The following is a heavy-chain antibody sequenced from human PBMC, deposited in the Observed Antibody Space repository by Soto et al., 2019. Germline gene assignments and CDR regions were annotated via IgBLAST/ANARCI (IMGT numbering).Heavy chain of an antibody. J-gene: IGHJ4*02. CDR3: VRAGYSYQYDY. CDR2: INSDGSRT. CDR1: GFTFSSYG. V-gene: IGHV3-74*02. D-gene: IGHD5-18*01. Sequence: EVQLVESGGVLVQPGGSLRLSCAASGFTFSSYGMHWVRQAPGKGLVWVSRINSDGSRTDYADSVKGRFTISRDNARNTLSVQMDSLRGEDTAVYYCVRAGYSYQYDYWGQGTPVTVSS.